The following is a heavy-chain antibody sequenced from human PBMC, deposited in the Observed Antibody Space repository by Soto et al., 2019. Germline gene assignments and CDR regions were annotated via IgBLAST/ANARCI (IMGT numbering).Heavy chain of an antibody. CDR1: GFTFSSYA. D-gene: IGHD3-9*01. Sequence: GGSLRLSCAASGFTFSSYAMHWVRQAPGKGLEYVSAISSNGGSTYYANSVKGRFTISRDNSKNTLYLQMGSLRAEDMAVYYCKLRYFVHLPHYYYYMDVWGKGTTVTVSS. CDR2: ISSNGGST. V-gene: IGHV3-64*01. J-gene: IGHJ6*03. CDR3: KLRYFVHLPHYYYYMDV.